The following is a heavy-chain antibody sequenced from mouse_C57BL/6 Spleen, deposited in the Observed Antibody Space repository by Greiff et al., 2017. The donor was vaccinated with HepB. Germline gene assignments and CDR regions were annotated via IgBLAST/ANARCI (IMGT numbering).Heavy chain of an antibody. D-gene: IGHD1-1*01. J-gene: IGHJ1*03. V-gene: IGHV1-52*01. CDR2: IDPSDSET. CDR3: ARIYYYGSSGYFDV. CDR1: GYTFTSYW. Sequence: QVQLQQSGAELVRPGSSVKLSCKASGYTFTSYWMHWVKQRPIQGLEWIGNIDPSDSETHYNQKFKDKATLTVDKSSSTAYMQLSSLTSEDSAVYYCARIYYYGSSGYFDVWGTGTTVTVSS.